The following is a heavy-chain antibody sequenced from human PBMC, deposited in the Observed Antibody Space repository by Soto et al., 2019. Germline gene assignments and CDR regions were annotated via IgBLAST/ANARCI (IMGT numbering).Heavy chain of an antibody. J-gene: IGHJ4*02. CDR1: GFTFSNAW. V-gene: IGHV3-15*01. D-gene: IGHD2-8*01. Sequence: VGSLRLSCAASGFTFSNAWMSWVRQAPGKGLEWVGRIKSKTDGGTTDYAAPVKGRFTISRDDSKNTLYLQMNSLKTEDTAVYYCTTDNVPLLINYWGQGTLVTVSS. CDR2: IKSKTDGGTT. CDR3: TTDNVPLLINY.